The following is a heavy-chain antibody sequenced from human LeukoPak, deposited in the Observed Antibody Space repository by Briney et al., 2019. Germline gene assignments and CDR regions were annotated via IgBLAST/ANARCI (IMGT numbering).Heavy chain of an antibody. Sequence: ASVKVSCEASGDTFTGYYMHWVRQAPGDGLEWMGWINPNSGGTNYAQKFQGRVTMTRDTSISTAYMELSRLRSDDTAVYYCARDAYLDYWGQGTLVTVSS. CDR2: INPNSGGT. V-gene: IGHV1-2*02. CDR3: ARDAYLDY. CDR1: GDTFTGYY. J-gene: IGHJ4*02.